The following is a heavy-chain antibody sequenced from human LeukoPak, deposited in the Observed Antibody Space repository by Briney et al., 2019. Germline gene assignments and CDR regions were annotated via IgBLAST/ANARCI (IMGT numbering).Heavy chain of an antibody. V-gene: IGHV4-39*07. CDR3: ARQAPYYDFWGGYYTVNWFDP. D-gene: IGHD3-3*01. J-gene: IGHJ5*02. Sequence: SETLSLTCTVSGGSISSSSYYWGWIRQPPGKGLEWIGSIYYSGSTYYNPSLKSRVTISVDTSKNQFSLKLSSVTVADTAVYYCARQAPYYDFWGGYYTVNWFDPWGQGTLVTVSS. CDR2: IYYSGST. CDR1: GGSISSSSYY.